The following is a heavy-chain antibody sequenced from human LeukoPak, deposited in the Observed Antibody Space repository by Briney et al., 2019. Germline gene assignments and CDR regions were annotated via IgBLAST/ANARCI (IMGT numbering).Heavy chain of an antibody. Sequence: SETPSLTCAVYGGSFSGYYWSWIRQPPGKGLEWIGSIYYSGSTYYNPSLKSRVTISVDTSKNQFSLKLSSVTAADTAVYYCARQWQWLVEDAFDIWGQGTMVTVSS. J-gene: IGHJ3*02. CDR1: GGSFSGYY. V-gene: IGHV4-34*01. D-gene: IGHD6-19*01. CDR2: IYYSGST. CDR3: ARQWQWLVEDAFDI.